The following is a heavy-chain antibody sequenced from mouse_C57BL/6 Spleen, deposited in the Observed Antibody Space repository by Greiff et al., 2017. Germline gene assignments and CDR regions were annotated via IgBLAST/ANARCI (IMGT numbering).Heavy chain of an antibody. Sequence: QVQLQQPGAELVKPGASVKVSCKASGYTFTSYWMHWVKQRPGQGLEWIGRIHPSDSDTNYNQKFKGKATLTVDKSSSTAYMQLSSLTSEDSVVYSCVIGGFVMYGYPFAYWGHGTLVTVSA. D-gene: IGHD2-2*01. V-gene: IGHV1-74*01. CDR2: IHPSDSDT. CDR3: VIGGFVMYGYPFAY. CDR1: GYTFTSYW. J-gene: IGHJ3*01.